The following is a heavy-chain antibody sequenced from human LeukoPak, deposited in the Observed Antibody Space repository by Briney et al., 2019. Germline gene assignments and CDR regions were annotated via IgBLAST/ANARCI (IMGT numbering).Heavy chain of an antibody. J-gene: IGHJ4*02. V-gene: IGHV4-30-4*01. CDR3: ATIDFWSGYYYFDY. D-gene: IGHD3-3*01. CDR1: GGSISSGDYY. CDR2: IYYSGST. Sequence: PSETLSLTCTVSGGSISSGDYYWSWIRQPPGEGLEWIGYIYYSGSTYYNPSLKSRVTISVDTSKNQFSLKLSSVTAADTAVYYCATIDFWSGYYYFDYWGQGTLVTVSS.